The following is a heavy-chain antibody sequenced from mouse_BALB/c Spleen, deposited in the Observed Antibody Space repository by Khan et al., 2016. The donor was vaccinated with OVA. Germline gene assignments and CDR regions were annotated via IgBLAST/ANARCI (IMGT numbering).Heavy chain of an antibody. V-gene: IGHV9-3*02. D-gene: IGHD1-1*01. J-gene: IGHJ3*01. CDR2: INTNTGEP. CDR3: ARGNYCGSTSWFVY. Sequence: QIQLVQSGPELKKPGETVKISCKASGYTFTNYGMNWLKQAPGKGLKWMGWINTNTGEPTYAEEFKGRFAFSLETSASTAYLQINNLKNEDTATYVCARGNYCGSTSWFVYWGQGTLVTVSA. CDR1: GYTFTNYG.